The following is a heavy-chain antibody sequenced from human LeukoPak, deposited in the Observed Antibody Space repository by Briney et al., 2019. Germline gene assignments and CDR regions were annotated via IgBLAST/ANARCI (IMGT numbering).Heavy chain of an antibody. J-gene: IGHJ4*02. Sequence: PSETLSLTCTVSGGSISSYYWSWIRQPAGKGLEWIGRIYTSGSTNYNPSLKSRVTMSVDTSKNQFSLKLSSVTAADTAVYYCARRGTKFSRIAAYFDYWGQGTLVTVSS. D-gene: IGHD3-16*01. CDR3: ARRGTKFSRIAAYFDY. V-gene: IGHV4-4*07. CDR1: GGSISSYY. CDR2: IYTSGST.